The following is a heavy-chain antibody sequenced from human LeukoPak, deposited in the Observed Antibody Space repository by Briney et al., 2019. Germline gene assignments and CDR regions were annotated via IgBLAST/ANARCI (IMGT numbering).Heavy chain of an antibody. V-gene: IGHV1-18*01. CDR2: ISGNNGNT. CDR3: AASTRPLPYYYYMDV. D-gene: IGHD1-14*01. CDR1: GYTFISYG. J-gene: IGHJ6*03. Sequence: ASVKVSCKTSGYTFISYGISWVRQAPGQGLEWMGWISGNNGNTKYEQKFQDRVTMTTDTSTSTAYMELRSLRSEDTAVYYCAASTRPLPYYYYMDVWGKGTTVTVSS.